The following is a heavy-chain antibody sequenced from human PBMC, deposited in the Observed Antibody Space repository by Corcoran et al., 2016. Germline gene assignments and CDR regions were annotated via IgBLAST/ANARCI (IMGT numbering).Heavy chain of an antibody. CDR3: ARESTELAYCGGDCYTFDY. D-gene: IGHD2-21*02. CDR1: GYTFTGYY. J-gene: IGHJ4*02. CDR2: INPNSGGT. V-gene: IGHV1-2*02. Sequence: QVQLVQSGAEVKKPGASVKVSCKASGYTFTGYYMHWVRQAPGQGLEWMGWINPNSGGTNYAQKFQGRVTMTRDTSISTAYMELSRLRSDDTAVYYCARESTELAYCGGDCYTFDYWGQGTLVTVSS.